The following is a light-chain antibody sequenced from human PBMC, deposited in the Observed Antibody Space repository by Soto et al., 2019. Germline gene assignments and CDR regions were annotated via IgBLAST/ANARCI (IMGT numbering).Light chain of an antibody. Sequence: DILSTQSPPSLSASVSDRVTITCRASQTISSYLNWYQQKPGKAPKLLIYAASTLQSGVPSRFTGSGSGTDFTLTISSLQPEDFATYYCHQTFSTPITVGQATRLEI. CDR1: QTISSY. V-gene: IGKV1-39*01. J-gene: IGKJ5*01. CDR2: AAS. CDR3: HQTFSTPIT.